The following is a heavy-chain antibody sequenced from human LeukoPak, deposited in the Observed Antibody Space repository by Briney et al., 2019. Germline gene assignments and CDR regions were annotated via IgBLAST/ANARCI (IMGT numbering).Heavy chain of an antibody. CDR1: GYTFTSYA. J-gene: IGHJ4*02. CDR2: IIPIIGIA. CDR3: ARAGPRGFGEFPFDY. V-gene: IGHV1-69*04. Sequence: SVKVSCKASGYTFTSYAISWVRQAPGQGLEWMGRIIPIIGIADYAQKFQGRVTITADKSTSTAYMELSSLRFEDTAVYYCARAGPRGFGEFPFDYWGQGTLVTVSS. D-gene: IGHD3-10*01.